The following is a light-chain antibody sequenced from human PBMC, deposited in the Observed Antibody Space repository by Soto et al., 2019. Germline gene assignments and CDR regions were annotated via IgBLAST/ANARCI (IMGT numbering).Light chain of an antibody. V-gene: IGKV1-39*01. Sequence: DIQMTQSPSSLSASVGDRVTITCRASQSGSSYLHWYQQRPGKAPSLLIYGASNLLSGVPSRFSGSGSGTYFTLTINNLQPEDFAIYCCQHTFDTPWTFGQGTTVEVK. CDR2: GAS. J-gene: IGKJ1*01. CDR1: QSGSSY. CDR3: QHTFDTPWT.